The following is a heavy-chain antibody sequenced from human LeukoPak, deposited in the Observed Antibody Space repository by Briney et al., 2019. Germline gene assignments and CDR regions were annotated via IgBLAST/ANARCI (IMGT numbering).Heavy chain of an antibody. Sequence: SVKVSCKASGGTISSYAISWVRQAPGQGLEWMGGIIPIFGTANYAQKFQGRVTITTDESTSTAYMELSSLRSEDTAVYYCARSETAARPLDPWGQGTLVTVSS. D-gene: IGHD6-6*01. J-gene: IGHJ5*02. V-gene: IGHV1-69*05. CDR2: IIPIFGTA. CDR1: GGTISSYA. CDR3: ARSETAARPLDP.